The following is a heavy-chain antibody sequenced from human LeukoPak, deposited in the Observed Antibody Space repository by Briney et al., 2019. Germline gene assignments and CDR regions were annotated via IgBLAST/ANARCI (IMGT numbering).Heavy chain of an antibody. J-gene: IGHJ4*02. CDR2: IIPILGIA. V-gene: IGHV1-69*04. D-gene: IGHD6-19*01. CDR1: GGTFSSYA. Sequence: GASVKVSCKASGGTFSSYAISWVRQAPGQGLEWMGRIIPILGIANYAQKFQGRVTITADKSTSTAYMELSSLRSEDTAVYYCARDRYSSGWYVSFDYWGQETLVTVSS. CDR3: ARDRYSSGWYVSFDY.